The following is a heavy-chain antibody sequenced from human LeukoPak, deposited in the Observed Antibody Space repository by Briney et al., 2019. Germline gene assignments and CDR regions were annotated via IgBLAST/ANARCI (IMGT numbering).Heavy chain of an antibody. V-gene: IGHV4-34*01. J-gene: IGHJ4*02. CDR1: GGSISSYY. Sequence: SETLSLTCTVSGGSISSYYWSWIRRPPGKGLEWIGEINHSGSTNYNPSLKSRVTISVDTSKNQFSLKLSSVTAADTAVYYCARGLNPTDSSGYYYWGQGTLVTVSS. D-gene: IGHD3-22*01. CDR2: INHSGST. CDR3: ARGLNPTDSSGYYY.